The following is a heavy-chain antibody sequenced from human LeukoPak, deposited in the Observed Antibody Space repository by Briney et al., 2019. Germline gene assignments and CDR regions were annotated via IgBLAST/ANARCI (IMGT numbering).Heavy chain of an antibody. D-gene: IGHD3-10*01. V-gene: IGHV4-39*01. CDR3: ARSPRSYFGSRGWIDY. J-gene: IGHJ4*02. Sequence: SESLSLTCTVSGGFNSTTSYYGGWVRQPPGKGLEWIGSIYYRGTTYYNPSLKSRVPISVHTSKNQFPRKVSSMTATDTPMYYCARSPRSYFGSRGWIDYWGQGTLVTVSS. CDR1: GGFNSTTSYY. CDR2: IYYRGTT.